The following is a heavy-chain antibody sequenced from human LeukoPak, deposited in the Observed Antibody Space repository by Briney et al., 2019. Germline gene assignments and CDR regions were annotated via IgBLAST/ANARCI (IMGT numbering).Heavy chain of an antibody. CDR3: ARESHETREDY. J-gene: IGHJ4*02. Sequence: ASVNVSCKASGYTFTSYGISWVRQAPGQGLEWMGWISANNGDTDYPPKLQDRVTMTTDTYTSTAYMELRSLRSDDTAMYYCARESHETREDYWGQGTLVTVSS. CDR1: GYTFTSYG. D-gene: IGHD1-1*01. CDR2: ISANNGDT. V-gene: IGHV1-18*01.